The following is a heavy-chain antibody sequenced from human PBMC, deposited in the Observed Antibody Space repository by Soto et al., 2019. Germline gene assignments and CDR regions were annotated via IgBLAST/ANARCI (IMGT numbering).Heavy chain of an antibody. J-gene: IGHJ6*02. CDR2: ISYDGSNK. CDR3: AKERSVRFSDCLPLYGMDV. D-gene: IGHD3-3*01. CDR1: GFTFSSYG. V-gene: IGHV3-30*18. Sequence: GGSLRLSCAASGFTFSSYGMHWVRQAPGKGLEWVAVISYDGSNKYYADSVKGRSTISRDNSKNTLYLQMNSLRAEDTAVYYCAKERSVRFSDCLPLYGMDVWGQGNTVTVSS.